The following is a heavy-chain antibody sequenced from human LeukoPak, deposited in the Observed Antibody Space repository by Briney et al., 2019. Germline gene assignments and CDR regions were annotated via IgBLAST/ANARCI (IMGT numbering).Heavy chain of an antibody. Sequence: ASVKVSCKASGYTFTSYGISWVRQAPGQGLEWMGWISAYNGNTNYAQKLQGRVTVTTDTSTSTAYMELRSLRSDDTAVYYCARHEYYYDSSGYYGYWGQGTLVTVSS. CDR2: ISAYNGNT. CDR3: ARHEYYYDSSGYYGY. V-gene: IGHV1-18*01. D-gene: IGHD3-22*01. J-gene: IGHJ4*02. CDR1: GYTFTSYG.